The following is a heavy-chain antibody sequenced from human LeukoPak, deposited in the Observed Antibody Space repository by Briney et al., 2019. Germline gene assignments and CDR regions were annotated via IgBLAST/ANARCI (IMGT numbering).Heavy chain of an antibody. D-gene: IGHD5-18*01. CDR2: IYPGDSDT. CDR1: GYSFTSYW. CDR3: ARHRVDTAMAIDY. V-gene: IGHV5-51*01. Sequence: PGEPLKISCKGSGYSFTSYWIGWVRPMPGKGLEWMGIIYPGDSDTRYSPSFQGQVTISADKSISTAYLQWSSLKASDTAMYYCARHRVDTAMAIDYWGQGTLVTVSS. J-gene: IGHJ4*02.